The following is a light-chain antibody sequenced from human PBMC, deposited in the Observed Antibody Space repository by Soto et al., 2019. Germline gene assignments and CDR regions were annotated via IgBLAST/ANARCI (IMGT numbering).Light chain of an antibody. Sequence: EIVLPQSQATLSAYPGARAHLSGRASEIVLDYLAWLQQRPGQSPRLLIYGPATRATGIPGRFRGSGSGTEFTLTITSLQSEDLAVYYCQQYYKWPQWTIGQGTKVAIK. CDR2: GPA. CDR3: QQYYKWPQWT. CDR1: EIVLDY. V-gene: IGKV3-15*01. J-gene: IGKJ1*01.